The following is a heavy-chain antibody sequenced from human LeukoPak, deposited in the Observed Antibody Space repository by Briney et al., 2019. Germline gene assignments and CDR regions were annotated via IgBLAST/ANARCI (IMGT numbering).Heavy chain of an antibody. CDR3: VRGYYAGRGHHFEY. J-gene: IGHJ4*02. D-gene: IGHD3-22*01. Sequence: GGSLRLSCEASGFTFSSYAMSWVRQAPGKGLEWVSGISGSGSNTYYADSVKGRFTISRDNSKNTLYLQMNSLRAEDTAVCYCVRGYYAGRGHHFEYWGQGTLVTVSS. V-gene: IGHV3-23*01. CDR2: ISGSGSNT. CDR1: GFTFSSYA.